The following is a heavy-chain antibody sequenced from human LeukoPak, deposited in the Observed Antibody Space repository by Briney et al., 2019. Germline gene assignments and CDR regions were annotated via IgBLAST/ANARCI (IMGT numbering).Heavy chain of an antibody. CDR2: IKQDGSEK. CDR3: ARDYS. Sequence: GGSLRLSCAASGFTFSNYWMTRVRQAPGKGLEWVANIKQDGSEKYYVDSVKGRFTISRDNAKNSLYLQMNSLRAEDTAVYYCARDYSWGQGTLVTVSS. D-gene: IGHD4-11*01. V-gene: IGHV3-7*01. CDR1: GFTFSNYW. J-gene: IGHJ4*02.